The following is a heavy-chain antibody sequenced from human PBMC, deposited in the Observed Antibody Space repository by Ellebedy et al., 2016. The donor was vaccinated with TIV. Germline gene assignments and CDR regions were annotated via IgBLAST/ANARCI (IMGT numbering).Heavy chain of an antibody. J-gene: IGHJ6*02. CDR1: GYSFTSYW. CDR2: IDPSDSYT. Sequence: GESLKISCKGSGYSFTSYWISWVRQMPGKGLEWMGRIDPSDSYTNYSPSFQGHVTISADKSISTAYLQWSSLKASDTAMYYCARQGITIFGVVIPSGDYYGMDVWGQGTTVTVSS. D-gene: IGHD3-3*01. CDR3: ARQGITIFGVVIPSGDYYGMDV. V-gene: IGHV5-10-1*01.